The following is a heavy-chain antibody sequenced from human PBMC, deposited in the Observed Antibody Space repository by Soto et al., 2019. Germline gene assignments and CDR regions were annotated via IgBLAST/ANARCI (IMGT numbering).Heavy chain of an antibody. CDR1: GSTFSNYG. V-gene: IGHV3-30*18. CDR3: AKDLLEKQLVLGPFDY. CDR2: ISYDGSNK. Sequence: QPGGSLRLSCAATGSTFSNYGMHWVRQAPGKGLEWVAVISYDGSNKYYADSVKGRFTISRDNSKNTLYLQMNSLRAEDTAVYYCAKDLLEKQLVLGPFDYWGQGTLVTVSS. D-gene: IGHD6-6*01. J-gene: IGHJ4*02.